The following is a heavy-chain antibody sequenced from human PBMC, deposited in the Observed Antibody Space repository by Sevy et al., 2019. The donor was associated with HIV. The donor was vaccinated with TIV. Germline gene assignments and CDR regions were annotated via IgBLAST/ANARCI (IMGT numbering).Heavy chain of an antibody. Sequence: GSLRLSCAASGFPFSSYGMNWVRQAPGKGLGWVAFIRYDGGNKYYADSVKGRFTISRDNSKNTLYLQMKSLRGEDTAVYYCAKPREQGYYYGMDVWGQGTTVTVSS. CDR2: IRYDGGNK. V-gene: IGHV3-30*02. CDR1: GFPFSSYG. J-gene: IGHJ6*02. CDR3: AKPREQGYYYGMDV. D-gene: IGHD1-26*01.